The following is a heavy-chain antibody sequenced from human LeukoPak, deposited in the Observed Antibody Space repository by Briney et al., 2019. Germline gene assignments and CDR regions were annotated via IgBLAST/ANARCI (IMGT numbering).Heavy chain of an antibody. D-gene: IGHD3-10*01. CDR1: GGTFSSYA. V-gene: IGHV1-69*04. Sequence: VASVKVSCKASGGTFSSYAMSWVRQAPGQGPEWMGRIIPILGIANYAQKFQGRVTITADKSTSTAYMELSSLRSEDTAVYYCAGAYYGSGETLDYWGQGTLVTVSS. J-gene: IGHJ4*02. CDR3: AGAYYGSGETLDY. CDR2: IIPILGIA.